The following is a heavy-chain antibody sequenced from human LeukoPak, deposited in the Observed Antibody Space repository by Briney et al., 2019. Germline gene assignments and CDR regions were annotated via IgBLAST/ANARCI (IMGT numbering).Heavy chain of an antibody. CDR3: AKDEAAADPYGYYYGMDV. CDR2: ISYDGSNK. CDR1: GFTFSSYG. J-gene: IGHJ6*02. V-gene: IGHV3-30*18. D-gene: IGHD6-13*01. Sequence: GRSLRLSCAASGFTFSSYGMHWVRQAPGKGLEWVAVISYDGSNKYYADSVKGRFTISRDNSKNTLYLQMNSLRAEDTAVYYCAKDEAAADPYGYYYGMDVWGQGTTVTVSS.